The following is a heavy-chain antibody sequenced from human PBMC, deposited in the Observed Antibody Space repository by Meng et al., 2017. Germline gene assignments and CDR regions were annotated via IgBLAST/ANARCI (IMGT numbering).Heavy chain of an antibody. Sequence: QGQLVWFGAEVKKPGASGKVSCKPSGYNFPDYYIHWVRQAPGQGLEWMGRIDPKNGDTHYAQKFQGRVTMTGDTSISTAYMDLSGLRSDDTAVYYCARDEDISAAGKLFGDYWGQGTLVTVSS. J-gene: IGHJ4*02. CDR1: GYNFPDYY. CDR3: ARDEDISAAGKLFGDY. CDR2: IDPKNGDT. D-gene: IGHD6-13*01. V-gene: IGHV1-2*06.